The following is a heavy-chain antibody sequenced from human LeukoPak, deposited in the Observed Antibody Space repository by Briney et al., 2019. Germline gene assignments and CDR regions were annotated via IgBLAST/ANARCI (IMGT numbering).Heavy chain of an antibody. CDR1: GFPFSNYG. CDR3: AKAIASPGATTNLAFDI. J-gene: IGHJ3*02. Sequence: GGSLRLSCAASGFPFSNYGMSWVRQAPGKGLEWVSAISGSGGSTYYADSVKGRFTISRDNSKNTLYLQMNSLRAEDTAVYYCAKAIASPGATTNLAFDIWGQGTMVTVSS. V-gene: IGHV3-23*01. CDR2: ISGSGGST. D-gene: IGHD1-26*01.